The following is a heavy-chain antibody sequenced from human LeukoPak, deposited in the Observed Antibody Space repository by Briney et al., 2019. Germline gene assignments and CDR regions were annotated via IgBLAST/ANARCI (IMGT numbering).Heavy chain of an antibody. V-gene: IGHV4-4*02. CDR1: GGSISSSNW. J-gene: IGHJ3*02. CDR2: IYHSGST. CDR3: AREFDYGDYGNAFDI. D-gene: IGHD4-17*01. Sequence: SGTLSLTCAVSGGSISSSNWWSWVRQPPGKGLEWIGEIYHSGSTNYNPSLKSRVTISVDKSKNQFFLKLSSVTAADTAVYYCAREFDYGDYGNAFDIWGQGTMVTVSS.